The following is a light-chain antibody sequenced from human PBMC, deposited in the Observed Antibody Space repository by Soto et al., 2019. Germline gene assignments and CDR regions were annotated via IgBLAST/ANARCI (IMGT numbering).Light chain of an antibody. CDR2: DVS. CDR1: SSDVGRYNL. J-gene: IGLJ1*01. CDR3: ISHTSSRTPYV. Sequence: QSALTQPASVSGHPGQSIPISCTGTSSDVGRYNLVYWYQQHPGNAPKIIIYDVSSRPTGVSNRFSGSKSGNTASLAVSGFQAEDKAEYYCISHTSSRTPYVFGTGTKPTVL. V-gene: IGLV2-14*02.